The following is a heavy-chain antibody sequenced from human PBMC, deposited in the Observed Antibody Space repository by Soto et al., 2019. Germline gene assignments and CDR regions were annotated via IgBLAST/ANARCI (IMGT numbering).Heavy chain of an antibody. V-gene: IGHV4-59*12. J-gene: IGHJ4*02. Sequence: TSETLSLTCTVSGGSISSYYWSWIRQPPGKGLEWIGYIYYSGSTNYNPSLKSRVTISVDTSKNQFSLKLSSVTAADTAVYYCAREDDYIWGSYRYTCFDYWGQGTLVTVSS. D-gene: IGHD3-16*02. CDR1: GGSISSYY. CDR3: AREDDYIWGSYRYTCFDY. CDR2: IYYSGST.